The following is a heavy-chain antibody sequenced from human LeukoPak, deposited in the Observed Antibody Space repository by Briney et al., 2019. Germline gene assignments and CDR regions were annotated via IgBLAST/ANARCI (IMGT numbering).Heavy chain of an antibody. CDR2: INPNSGGT. CDR1: GYTFTGYY. CDR3: ARGYCSGGGCYSVENWFDP. Sequence: ASVKVSCKASGYTFTGYYIFWVRQAPGQGLKWMGRINPNSGGTQYAQEFQGRFTMTRDTSISTAYMELSRLRSDDTAVYYCARGYCSGGGCYSVENWFDPWGQGTLVTVSS. D-gene: IGHD2-15*01. J-gene: IGHJ5*02. V-gene: IGHV1-2*06.